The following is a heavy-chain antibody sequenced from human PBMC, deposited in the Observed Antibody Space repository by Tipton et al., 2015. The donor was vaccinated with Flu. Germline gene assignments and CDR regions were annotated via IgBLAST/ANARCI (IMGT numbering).Heavy chain of an antibody. D-gene: IGHD3-10*02. V-gene: IGHV4-39*01. CDR1: GGSIRSTNYF. Sequence: TLSLTCAVSGGSIRSTNYFCAWIRQPPGKRLELIGSVYPSGTTYYNPSLKSRVTISADTSKSQFSLKLRSVTAADTAVYYCARLSYYDVDLKNFCFDYWGQGALVTVSS. J-gene: IGHJ4*02. CDR3: ARLSYYDVDLKNFCFDY. CDR2: VYPSGTT.